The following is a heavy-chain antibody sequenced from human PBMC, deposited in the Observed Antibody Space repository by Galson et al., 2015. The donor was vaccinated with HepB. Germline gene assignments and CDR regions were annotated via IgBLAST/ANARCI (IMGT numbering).Heavy chain of an antibody. Sequence: SLRLSCAASGFTFSSYGMHWVRQAPGKGLEWVAVISYDGSNKYYADSVKGRFTISRDNSKNTLYLQMNSLRAEDTAVYYCAKDPTAQYLQNYDILTGPDYWGQGTLVTVSS. CDR3: AKDPTAQYLQNYDILTGPDY. CDR1: GFTFSSYG. J-gene: IGHJ4*02. D-gene: IGHD3-9*01. V-gene: IGHV3-30*18. CDR2: ISYDGSNK.